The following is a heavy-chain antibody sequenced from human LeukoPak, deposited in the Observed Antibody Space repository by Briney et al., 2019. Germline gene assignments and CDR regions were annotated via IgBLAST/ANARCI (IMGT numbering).Heavy chain of an antibody. V-gene: IGHV4-61*01. D-gene: IGHD3-22*01. Sequence: SETLSLTCSVSGGSVSSGSYYWSWIRQPPGKGLEWIGDIYYSGNTNYNPSLKGRVTISIDTSKNQFSLKLSSVTAADTAVYYCARDRSTGYYDGSGYYYKYSDYWGQGTLVTVSS. CDR2: IYYSGNT. J-gene: IGHJ4*02. CDR1: GGSVSSGSYY. CDR3: ARDRSTGYYDGSGYYYKYSDY.